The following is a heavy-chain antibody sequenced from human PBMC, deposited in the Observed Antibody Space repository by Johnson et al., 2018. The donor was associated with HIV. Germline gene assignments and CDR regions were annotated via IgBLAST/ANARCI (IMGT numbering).Heavy chain of an antibody. V-gene: IGHV3-7*01. CDR3: ARDGTTGPSGDAFDI. J-gene: IGHJ3*02. Sequence: EVQLVESGGGLVQPGGSLTLSCAASGFTFSNYWMSWVRQVPGKGLEWVANINKDGRVKHYVDPVKGRFTISRDNAENSLYLQMNSLRAEDTAVYYCARDGTTGPSGDAFDIWGQGTMVTVSS. CDR1: GFTFSNYW. D-gene: IGHD4-17*01. CDR2: INKDGRVK.